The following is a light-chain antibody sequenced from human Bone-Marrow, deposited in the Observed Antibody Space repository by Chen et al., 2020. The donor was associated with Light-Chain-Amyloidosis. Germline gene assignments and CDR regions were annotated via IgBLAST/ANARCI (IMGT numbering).Light chain of an antibody. Sequence: SALTQPASVSGCPGQSIPSFCTGTSIDVGGDNHVSWYQQHPDKAPKLMIYEVTNRPSWVPDRFSGAKSDNTASLTISGLQTEDEADYFCSSYTITNTLVFGSGTRVTVL. CDR3: SSYTITNTLV. V-gene: IGLV2-14*01. J-gene: IGLJ1*01. CDR2: EVT. CDR1: SIDVGGDNH.